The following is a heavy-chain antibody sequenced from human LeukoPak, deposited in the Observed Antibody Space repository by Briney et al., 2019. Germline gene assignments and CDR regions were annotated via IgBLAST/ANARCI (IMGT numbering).Heavy chain of an antibody. CDR1: GYSISSGYY. Sequence: SETLSLTCTVSGYSISSGYYWSWIRQPPGKGLEWIGYIYYSGSTNYNPSLKSRVTISVDTSKNQFSLKLSSVTAADTAVYYCARGAGIRAFDIWGQGTMVTVSS. V-gene: IGHV4-61*01. D-gene: IGHD6-13*01. CDR3: ARGAGIRAFDI. J-gene: IGHJ3*02. CDR2: IYYSGST.